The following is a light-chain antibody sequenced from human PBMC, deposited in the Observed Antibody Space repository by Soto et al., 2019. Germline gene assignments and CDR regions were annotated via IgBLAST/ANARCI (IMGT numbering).Light chain of an antibody. CDR1: QSVDRY. V-gene: IGKV1-39*01. Sequence: DIQMTQSPSSLSASVGDSITITCRASQSVDRYLSWYQQIPGRAPKLLIYSTSTLVSGVPSRVRGSSSGTEFPLSISSLQREDFGTFFCQQSSNIPWTFGQGTKVEMK. J-gene: IGKJ1*01. CDR2: STS. CDR3: QQSSNIPWT.